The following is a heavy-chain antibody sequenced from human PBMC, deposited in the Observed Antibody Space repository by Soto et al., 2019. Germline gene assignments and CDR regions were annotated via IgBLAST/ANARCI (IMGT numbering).Heavy chain of an antibody. CDR2: ISDDGSNQ. V-gene: IGHV3-30*18. D-gene: IGHD2-15*01. J-gene: IGHJ6*02. Sequence: TGGSLRLSCAASGFIFSAYGMHWVRQAPGKGLEWVAFISDDGSNQHYVDSVKGRFTISRDNAKEMLYLQMNSLTAEDTAVFYCAKDLSSPTYGLEDWGQGTTVTVS. CDR3: AKDLSSPTYGLED. CDR1: GFIFSAYG.